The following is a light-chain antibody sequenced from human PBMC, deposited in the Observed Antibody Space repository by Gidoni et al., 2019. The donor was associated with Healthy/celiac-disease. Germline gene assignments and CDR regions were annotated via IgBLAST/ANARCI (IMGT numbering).Light chain of an antibody. CDR2: DAS. J-gene: IGKJ4*01. Sequence: EIVLTQSPATLSLSPGERATLSCRASQRGSRYLAWYQQKPGQAPRLLIYDASNRATGIPARFSGSGSGTDFTLTISSLEPEDFAVYSCQQRSNWPPSLTFGGGTKVEIK. CDR3: QQRSNWPPSLT. CDR1: QRGSRY. V-gene: IGKV3-11*01.